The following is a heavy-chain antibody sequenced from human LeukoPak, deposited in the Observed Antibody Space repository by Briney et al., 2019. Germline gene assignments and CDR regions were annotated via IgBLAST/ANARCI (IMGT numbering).Heavy chain of an antibody. CDR3: ARWGQTSGYYYVDN. J-gene: IGHJ4*02. V-gene: IGHV3-7*01. CDR1: GFTFSSYW. D-gene: IGHD5-12*01. Sequence: PGGSLRLSCAASGFTFSSYWMHWVRQVPGRGLEWVASIKQDGSVKYYVDSVKGRFTISRDNARNSLSLQMDSLGVEDTAVYFCARWGQTSGYYYVDNWGQGTLVTVSS. CDR2: IKQDGSVK.